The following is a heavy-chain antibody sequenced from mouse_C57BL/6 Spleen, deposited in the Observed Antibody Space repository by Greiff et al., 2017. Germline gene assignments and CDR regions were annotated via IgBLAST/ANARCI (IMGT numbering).Heavy chain of an antibody. CDR2: INPNNGGT. Sequence: EVQLQQSGPELVKPGASVKMSCKASGYTFTDYNMHWVKQSHGKSLEWIGYINPNNGGTSYNQKFKGKATLTVNKSSSTAYMELRSLTSEDSAVYYCARSPFDDEAWFAYWGQGTLVTVSA. D-gene: IGHD2-12*01. V-gene: IGHV1-22*01. CDR3: ARSPFDDEAWFAY. CDR1: GYTFTDYN. J-gene: IGHJ3*01.